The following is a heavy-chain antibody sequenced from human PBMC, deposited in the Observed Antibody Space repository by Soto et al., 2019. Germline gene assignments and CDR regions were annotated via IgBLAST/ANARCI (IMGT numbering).Heavy chain of an antibody. CDR2: ISGSGGST. Sequence: EVQLLESGGGLVQPGGSLRLSCAASGFTFSSYAMSWVRQAPGKGLEWVSPISGSGGSTYYADSVKGRFTISRDNSKNTLYLQMNSLRAEDTAVYYCARGSYVPNYYYAIDVWCQGTTVTVSS. V-gene: IGHV3-23*01. D-gene: IGHD3-16*01. CDR3: ARGSYVPNYYYAIDV. J-gene: IGHJ6*01. CDR1: GFTFSSYA.